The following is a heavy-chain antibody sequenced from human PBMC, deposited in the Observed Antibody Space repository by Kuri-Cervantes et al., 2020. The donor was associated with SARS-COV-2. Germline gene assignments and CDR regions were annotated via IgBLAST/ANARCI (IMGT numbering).Heavy chain of an antibody. CDR1: GFTFSSYG. D-gene: IGHD1-26*01. CDR2: ISYDGSNK. Sequence: GESLKISWAASGFTFSSYGMHWVRQAPGKGLEWVAVISYDGSNKYYADSVKGRFTISRDNSKNTLYLQMNSLRAEDTAVYYCAKEYSGSWGYGYWGQGTLVTVSS. V-gene: IGHV3-30*18. J-gene: IGHJ4*02. CDR3: AKEYSGSWGYGY.